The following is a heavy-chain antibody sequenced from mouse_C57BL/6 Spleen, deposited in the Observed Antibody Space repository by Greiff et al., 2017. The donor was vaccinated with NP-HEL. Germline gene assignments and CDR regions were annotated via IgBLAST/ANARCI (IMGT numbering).Heavy chain of an antibody. Sequence: QVQLQQSGAELVKPGASVKISCKASGYAFSSYWMNWVKQRPGKGLEWIGQIYPGDGDTNYNGKFKGKATLTADKSSSTAYMQLSSLTSEDSAVYFCARSGDYYGSSPYFDYGGQGTTLTVSS. CDR1: GYAFSSYW. CDR3: ARSGDYYGSSPYFDY. J-gene: IGHJ2*01. V-gene: IGHV1-80*01. CDR2: IYPGDGDT. D-gene: IGHD1-1*01.